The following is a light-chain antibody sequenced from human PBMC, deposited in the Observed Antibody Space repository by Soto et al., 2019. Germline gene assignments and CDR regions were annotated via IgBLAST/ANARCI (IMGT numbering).Light chain of an antibody. CDR1: QSVSSN. V-gene: IGKV3-15*01. J-gene: IGKJ1*01. CDR2: GAS. Sequence: EIVMTQSPATLSVSPGERATLSCRASQSVSSNLAWYQQKPGQAPRLLIYGASTRATGIPARFSGSGSGTEFTLNIRSLQSEDFAVYSCQQYNNWPRTFGQGTKVDI. CDR3: QQYNNWPRT.